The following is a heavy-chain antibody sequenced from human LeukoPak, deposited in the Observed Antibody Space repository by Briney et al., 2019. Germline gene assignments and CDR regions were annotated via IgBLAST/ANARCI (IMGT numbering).Heavy chain of an antibody. CDR1: GDSISSTTYY. CDR2: IYSSGST. J-gene: IGHJ5*02. Sequence: SETLSLTCTVSGDSISSTTYYWGWIRQPPGKGLEWIGSIYSSGSTYYNPSLKSRVTISVDTSKNQFSLKLSSVTAADTAVYYCAVAPPNPYNWFDPWGQGTLVTVSS. V-gene: IGHV4-39*07. D-gene: IGHD5-12*01. CDR3: AVAPPNPYNWFDP.